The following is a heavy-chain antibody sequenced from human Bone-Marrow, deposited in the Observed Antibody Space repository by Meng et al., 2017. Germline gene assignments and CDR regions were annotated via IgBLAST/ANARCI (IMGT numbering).Heavy chain of an antibody. CDR3: ARVGVVVITPNWFDP. CDR2: INHSGST. CDR1: GGSFSGYY. V-gene: IGHV4-34*01. Sequence: VPRPPWGVGLLKPSEARALPCAAYGGSFSGYYWNWIRQPPGKGLEGIGEINHSGSTNYNPSLKSRVTISVDTSKNQFSLKLSSVTAADTAVYYCARVGVVVITPNWFDPWGQGTLVTVSS. J-gene: IGHJ5*02. D-gene: IGHD3-22*01.